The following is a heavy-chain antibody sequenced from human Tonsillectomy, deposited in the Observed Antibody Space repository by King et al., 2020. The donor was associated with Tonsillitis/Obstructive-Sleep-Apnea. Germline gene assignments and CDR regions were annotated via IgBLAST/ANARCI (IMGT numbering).Heavy chain of an antibody. Sequence: VQLQQWGAGLLKPSETLSLTCAVHGGSFSGYYWSWIRQPPGKGLEWIGEINHSGSTNYNPSLKSRVTISVETSKNQFSLKLSSVTAADTAVYYWARGRIVVVVAATPDLYFQHWGQGTLVTVSS. CDR1: GGSFSGYY. D-gene: IGHD2-15*01. CDR3: ARGRIVVVVAATPDLYFQH. J-gene: IGHJ1*01. V-gene: IGHV4-34*01. CDR2: INHSGST.